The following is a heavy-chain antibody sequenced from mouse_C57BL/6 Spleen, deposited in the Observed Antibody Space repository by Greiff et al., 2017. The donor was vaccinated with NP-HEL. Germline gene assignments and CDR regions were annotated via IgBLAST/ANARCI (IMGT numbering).Heavy chain of an antibody. CDR2: IDPETGGT. J-gene: IGHJ3*01. Sequence: QVHVKQSGAELVRPGASVTLSCKASGYTFTDYEMHWVKQTPVHGLEWIGAIDPETGGTAYNQKFKGKAILTADKSSSTAYMELRCLTSEDSAVYYCTRGSPNYGFAYWGQGTLVTVSA. CDR3: TRGSPNYGFAY. D-gene: IGHD2-1*01. CDR1: GYTFTDYE. V-gene: IGHV1-15*01.